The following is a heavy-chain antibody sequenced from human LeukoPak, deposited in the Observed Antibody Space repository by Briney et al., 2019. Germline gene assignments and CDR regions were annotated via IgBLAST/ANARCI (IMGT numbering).Heavy chain of an antibody. D-gene: IGHD2-15*01. Sequence: GGFLRLSCAASGFSFSSYWMSWVRQPPGKGLEWVANINQDGSEKYHVDSVKGRFTISRDNAKNSLYLQMNSLRVEDTAVYYCARDDYCSGGHCYHYWGQGTLVTVSS. J-gene: IGHJ4*02. CDR2: INQDGSEK. V-gene: IGHV3-7*01. CDR1: GFSFSSYW. CDR3: ARDDYCSGGHCYHY.